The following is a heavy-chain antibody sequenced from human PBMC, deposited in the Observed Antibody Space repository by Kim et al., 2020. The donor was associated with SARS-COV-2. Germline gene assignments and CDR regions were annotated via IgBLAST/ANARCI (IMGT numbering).Heavy chain of an antibody. V-gene: IGHV7-4-1*02. Sequence: ASVKVSCKASGYTFTAVPINWVRQAPGHGLEWMGNINIASGRPTYAQGFTGRFVFSFDTSVTTAFMEISSLKVEDTAIYYCVRGTSSPGMDVWGQGTTVTVYS. J-gene: IGHJ6*02. CDR3: VRGTSSPGMDV. CDR1: GYTFTAVP. CDR2: INIASGRP.